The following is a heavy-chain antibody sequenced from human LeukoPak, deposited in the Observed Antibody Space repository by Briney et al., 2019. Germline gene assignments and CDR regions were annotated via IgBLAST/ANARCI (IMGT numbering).Heavy chain of an antibody. CDR2: IRYDGSKK. CDR3: AKDAVSYYYGSGSSAFDY. CDR1: GFTFRGSA. Sequence: GGSLRLSCAGSGFTFRGSAMHWVRQAPGKGLEWVAFIRYDGSKKYSADSVKGRFTISRDNSKNTLYLQMNSLRAEDTAVYYCAKDAVSYYYGSGSSAFDYWGQGTLVTVSS. D-gene: IGHD3-10*01. V-gene: IGHV3-30*02. J-gene: IGHJ4*02.